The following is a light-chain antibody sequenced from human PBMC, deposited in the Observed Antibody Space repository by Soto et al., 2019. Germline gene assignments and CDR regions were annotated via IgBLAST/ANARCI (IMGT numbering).Light chain of an antibody. CDR3: QQYNNWPPIT. CDR1: QSVSSN. V-gene: IGKV3D-15*01. Sequence: EIVMTQSPATLSVSPGERASLSCRASQSVSSNLAWYQQKPGQAPRLLIYDASSRATGIPARFSGSGSGTDFTLTISSLESEDFAVYYCQQYNNWPPITFGQGTRLEI. CDR2: DAS. J-gene: IGKJ5*01.